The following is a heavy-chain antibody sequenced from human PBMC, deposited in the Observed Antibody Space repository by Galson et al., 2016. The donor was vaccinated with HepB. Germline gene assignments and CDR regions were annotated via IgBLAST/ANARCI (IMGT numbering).Heavy chain of an antibody. Sequence: SVKVSCKASGYTFTGYYMHWVRQVPGQGLEWMGRINPNSDGTKYAQKFQGRVTMTRDTSISTAYMELSRLRSDDTVVYYCARGRRYVPRYYYDSSGYCYFDYWGQGALVTVSS. CDR3: ARGRRYVPRYYYDSSGYCYFDY. J-gene: IGHJ4*02. V-gene: IGHV1-2*05. D-gene: IGHD3-22*01. CDR1: GYTFTGYY. CDR2: INPNSDGT.